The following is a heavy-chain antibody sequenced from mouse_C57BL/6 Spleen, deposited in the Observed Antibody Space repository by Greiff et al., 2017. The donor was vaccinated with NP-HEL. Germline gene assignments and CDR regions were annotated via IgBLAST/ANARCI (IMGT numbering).Heavy chain of an antibody. CDR1: GFSLTSYG. D-gene: IGHD3-2*01. CDR3: ARSDSSGYAMDY. V-gene: IGHV2-6*01. CDR2: IWGVGST. J-gene: IGHJ4*01. Sequence: QVQLKQSGPGLVAPSQSLSITCTVSGFSLTSYGVDWVRQSPGKGLEWLGVIWGVGSTNYNSALKSRLSLSKDNSKSQVFLKMNSLQTDDTAMYYCARSDSSGYAMDYWGQGTSVTVSS.